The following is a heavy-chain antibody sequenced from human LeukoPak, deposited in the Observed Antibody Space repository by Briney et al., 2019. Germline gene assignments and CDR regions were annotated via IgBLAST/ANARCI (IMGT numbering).Heavy chain of an antibody. Sequence: PGGSLRLSCAASGFPFSRYAMSWVRQAPGKGLEWVSAISGSGDSTYYADSVKGRFSISRDNSKNTLYLQMNSLRAEDTAVYYCAKLNSSWYFPPIDYWGQGTLVTVSS. V-gene: IGHV3-23*01. CDR3: AKLNSSWYFPPIDY. J-gene: IGHJ4*02. CDR1: GFPFSRYA. CDR2: ISGSGDST. D-gene: IGHD6-13*01.